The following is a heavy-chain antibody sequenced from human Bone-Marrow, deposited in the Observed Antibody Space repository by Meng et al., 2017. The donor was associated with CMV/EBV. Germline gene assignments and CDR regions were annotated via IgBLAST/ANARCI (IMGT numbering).Heavy chain of an antibody. CDR2: IKQDGSEK. J-gene: IGHJ6*02. CDR1: GFTFSSYW. Sequence: GESLKISCAASGFTFSSYWMSWVRQAPGKGLEWVANIKQDGSEKYYVDSVKGRFTISRDNAKNSLYLQMNSLRAEDTALYYCAKDIGRATVTLHYYYYGMDVWGQGTTVTVSS. CDR3: AKDIGRATVTLHYYYYGMDV. D-gene: IGHD4-11*01. V-gene: IGHV3-7*03.